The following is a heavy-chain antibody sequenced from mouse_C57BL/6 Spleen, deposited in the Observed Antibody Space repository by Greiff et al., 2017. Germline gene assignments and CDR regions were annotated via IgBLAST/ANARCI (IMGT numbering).Heavy chain of an antibody. D-gene: IGHD2-1*01. Sequence: VQLQQSGPELVKPGASVKIPCKASGYTFTDYNMDWVKQSHGKSLEWIGDINPNNGGTIYNQKFKGKATLTVDKSSSTAYMELRSLTSEDTAVYYCAREGDYGNFFYAMDYWGQGTSVTVSS. V-gene: IGHV1-18*01. CDR2: INPNNGGT. CDR3: AREGDYGNFFYAMDY. J-gene: IGHJ4*01. CDR1: GYTFTDYN.